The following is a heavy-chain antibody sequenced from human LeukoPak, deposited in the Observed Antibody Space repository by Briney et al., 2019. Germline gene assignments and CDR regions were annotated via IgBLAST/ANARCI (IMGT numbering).Heavy chain of an antibody. J-gene: IGHJ4*02. CDR3: AKGSYYYDSSGYYPFDY. CDR2: ISGSGGST. V-gene: IGHV3-23*01. Sequence: GGSLRLSCAATGFTFSSYAMSWVRQAPGKGLEWVSAISGSGGSTYYADSVKGRFTISRDNSKNTLYLQMNSLRAEDTAVYYCAKGSYYYDSSGYYPFDYWGQGTLVTVSS. CDR1: GFTFSSYA. D-gene: IGHD3-22*01.